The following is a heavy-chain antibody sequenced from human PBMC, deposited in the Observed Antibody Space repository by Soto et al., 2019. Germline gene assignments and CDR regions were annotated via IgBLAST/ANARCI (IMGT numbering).Heavy chain of an antibody. CDR1: GFTFSSYS. Sequence: PGGSLRLSCAASGFTFSSYSMNWVRQAPGKGLEWVSSISSSSSYIYYADSVKGRFTISRDNAKNSLYLQMNSLRAEETAVYYCARVLPGIAAARGAFDIWGQGTMVTVS. J-gene: IGHJ3*02. CDR2: ISSSSSYI. D-gene: IGHD6-13*01. CDR3: ARVLPGIAAARGAFDI. V-gene: IGHV3-21*01.